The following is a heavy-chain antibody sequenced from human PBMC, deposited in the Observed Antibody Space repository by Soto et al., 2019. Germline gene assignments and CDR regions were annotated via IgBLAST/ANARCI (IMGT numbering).Heavy chain of an antibody. J-gene: IGHJ6*03. Sequence: EVQVLESGGGLVLPGGSLRLSCAASGFTFSSYVMIWVRQAPGKGLAWVSAISGSGGTTYYTDSVKGRFTISRDNSKNTMYLQMNSLRAEDTAAYYCAKGGGSSSGEHYYYMDVWGKGTTVTVSS. D-gene: IGHD6-6*01. CDR1: GFTFSSYV. CDR3: AKGGGSSSGEHYYYMDV. V-gene: IGHV3-23*01. CDR2: ISGSGGTT.